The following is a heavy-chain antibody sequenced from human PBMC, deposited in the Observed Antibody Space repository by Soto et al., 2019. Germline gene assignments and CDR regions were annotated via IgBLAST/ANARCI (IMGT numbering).Heavy chain of an antibody. CDR1: GYTFTSYG. Sequence: GASVKVSCKASGYTFTSYGISWVRQAPGQGLEWMGWISAYNGNTNYAQKLQGRVTMTTDTSTSTAYMELRSLRSDDTAVYYCARVAGGDYYYGMDVWGKGTTVTVSS. CDR2: ISAYNGNT. V-gene: IGHV1-18*04. J-gene: IGHJ6*04. D-gene: IGHD6-19*01. CDR3: ARVAGGDYYYGMDV.